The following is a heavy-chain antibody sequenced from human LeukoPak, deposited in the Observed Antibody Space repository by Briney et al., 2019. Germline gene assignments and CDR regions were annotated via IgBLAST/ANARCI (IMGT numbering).Heavy chain of an antibody. CDR3: ARRAGGYSHPYGY. J-gene: IGHJ4*02. CDR1: GFTFSSYS. Sequence: GGSLRLSCAASGFTFSSYSMNWVRQAPGKGLEWVSLIYSGGTTYYADSVKGRFTISRDNSKNTLYLQMNSLRAEDTAVYYCARRAGGYSHPYGYWGQGILVTVSS. D-gene: IGHD4-23*01. CDR2: IYSGGTT. V-gene: IGHV3-53*01.